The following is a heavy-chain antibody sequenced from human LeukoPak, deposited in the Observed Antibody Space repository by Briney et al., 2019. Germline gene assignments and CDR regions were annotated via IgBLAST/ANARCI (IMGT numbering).Heavy chain of an antibody. CDR2: IFYSGST. Sequence: SETLSLTCTVSSGSISTSNYYWGWVRQPPGKALEWIGNIFYSGSTYYSPSLESRVTISVDTSKNQFSLKLASVTAADTAIYYCAKGAGGFSYYNWFDPWGQGTLVTVSS. CDR1: SGSISTSNYY. D-gene: IGHD5-18*01. J-gene: IGHJ5*02. CDR3: AKGAGGFSYYNWFDP. V-gene: IGHV4-39*07.